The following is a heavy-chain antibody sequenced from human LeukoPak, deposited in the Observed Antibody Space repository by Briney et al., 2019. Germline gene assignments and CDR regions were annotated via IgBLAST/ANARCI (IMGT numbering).Heavy chain of an antibody. CDR3: ARVKLTGIQDWFDP. J-gene: IGHJ5*02. V-gene: IGHV3-20*04. D-gene: IGHD1-20*01. CDR1: GFTFDNSG. CDR2: IDWNGGST. Sequence: GRSQRLSCAASGFTFDNSGMSSVRQVPRKGMESLSDIDWNGGSTGYADSVKGRFTISRDNAKNSLYLQMNSLRAEDTALYFCARVKLTGIQDWFDPWGQGTLVTVSS.